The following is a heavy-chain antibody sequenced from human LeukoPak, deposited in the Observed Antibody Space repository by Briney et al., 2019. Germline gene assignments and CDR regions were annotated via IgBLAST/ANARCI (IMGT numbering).Heavy chain of an antibody. CDR2: INPYSGGT. D-gene: IGHD5-18*01. Sequence: ASVKVSCKASGYTFTGFYMHWLRQAPGHGLEWMGWINPYSGGTSYAQKFQGRVTMTRDTSFSTAYMDLSRLRSDDTAVYYCASDTATVTQKNPESFDYWGQGTLVTVSS. CDR1: GYTFTGFY. V-gene: IGHV1-2*02. J-gene: IGHJ4*02. CDR3: ASDTATVTQKNPESFDY.